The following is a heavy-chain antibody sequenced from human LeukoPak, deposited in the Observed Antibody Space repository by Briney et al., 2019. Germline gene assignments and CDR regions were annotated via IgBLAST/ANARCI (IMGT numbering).Heavy chain of an antibody. CDR2: IYYRGST. Sequence: SETLSLTCTVPRGSITSTSYYWGWIRQPPRKGLEWIGSIYYRGSTYYNPSLKSRVTISVDTSKIQFSLKLCSVTAADTAVYYCARHPRSYSSSWFIDAFDIWGQGTMVTVAS. D-gene: IGHD6-13*01. J-gene: IGHJ3*02. V-gene: IGHV4-39*01. CDR3: ARHPRSYSSSWFIDAFDI. CDR1: RGSITSTSYY.